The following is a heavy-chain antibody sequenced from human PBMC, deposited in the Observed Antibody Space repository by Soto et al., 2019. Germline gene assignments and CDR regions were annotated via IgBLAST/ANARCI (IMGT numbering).Heavy chain of an antibody. V-gene: IGHV4-34*01. Sequence: KASETLSLTCAVYDESFSDYYWSWIRQPPGKGLGWIGEINHSGSTNYNPSLKSRVTISVDTSKSQFSLRVNSVTAADTAVYYCARGLSPPYYFDYWGQGTLVTVSS. CDR2: INHSGST. J-gene: IGHJ4*02. D-gene: IGHD3-16*02. CDR1: DESFSDYY. CDR3: ARGLSPPYYFDY.